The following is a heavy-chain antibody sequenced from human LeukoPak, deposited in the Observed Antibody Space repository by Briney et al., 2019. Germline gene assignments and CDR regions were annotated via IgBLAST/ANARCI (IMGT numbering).Heavy chain of an antibody. CDR2: NNHSGST. J-gene: IGHJ4*02. V-gene: IGHV4-34*01. D-gene: IGHD1-7*01. CDR3: ARGRKTGTCPLGY. Sequence: PSETLSPTSAVYGVSFSGYNWGWIPPPPGKGLEWIGENNHSGSTNYHPSLSRRVTISVDTYKHQFSMKLSSVAAADAVVYYCARGRKTGTCPLGYWGRGTRVPVSS. CDR1: GVSFSGYN.